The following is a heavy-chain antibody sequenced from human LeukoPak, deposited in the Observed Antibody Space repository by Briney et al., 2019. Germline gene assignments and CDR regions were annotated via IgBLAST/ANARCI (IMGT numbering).Heavy chain of an antibody. CDR3: ARDSSSWYLNDY. Sequence: PGGSLRLSCAAPGFTFSSYSMNWVRQAPGKGLEWVSSISSSSSYIYYADSVKGRFTISRDNAKNSLYLQMNSLRAEDTAVYYCARDSSSWYLNDYWGQGTLVTVSS. V-gene: IGHV3-21*01. CDR2: ISSSSSYI. D-gene: IGHD6-13*01. CDR1: GFTFSSYS. J-gene: IGHJ4*02.